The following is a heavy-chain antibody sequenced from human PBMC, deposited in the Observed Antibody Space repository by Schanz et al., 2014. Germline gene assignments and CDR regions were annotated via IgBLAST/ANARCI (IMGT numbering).Heavy chain of an antibody. J-gene: IGHJ6*03. CDR2: IWYDGSNE. D-gene: IGHD2-21*02. CDR3: ARPSDSSWYMDV. Sequence: QVQLVESGGGVVQPGRSLRLSCAASGFTFSNHGMHWVRQSPGKGLEWVVLIWYDGSNEYYADSVKGRFTISRDNSNNTVFLQMNSLRAEDTAVYYCARPSDSSWYMDVWGKGTTVTVSS. CDR1: GFTFSNHG. V-gene: IGHV3-33*01.